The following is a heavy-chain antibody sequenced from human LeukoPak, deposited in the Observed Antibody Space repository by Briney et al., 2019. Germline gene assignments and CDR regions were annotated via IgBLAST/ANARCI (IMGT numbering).Heavy chain of an antibody. D-gene: IGHD5-24*01. V-gene: IGHV1-3*01. Sequence: ASVKVTCKTSGYTFTNYAIHWVRQAPGQRLEWMGWINAGYGNTKYSQKFQGRVTLTSDTSANTAYMDLSSLKSEDTAVYYCARDRGDGYNYEGLDFWGQGTLVTVSS. CDR1: GYTFTNYA. CDR2: INAGYGNT. CDR3: ARDRGDGYNYEGLDF. J-gene: IGHJ4*02.